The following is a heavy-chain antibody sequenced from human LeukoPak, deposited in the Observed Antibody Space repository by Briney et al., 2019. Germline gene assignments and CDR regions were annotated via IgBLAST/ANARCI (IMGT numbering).Heavy chain of an antibody. J-gene: IGHJ3*01. Sequence: GGSLRLSCAASGFTLSGSAMHWVRQASGKGLEWVGRIRTEANSFATAYAASVEGRFTISRDDSQNTAYLQMNSLKTEDTAVYYCTRHGRGSLNVFDVLGQGTMVTVSS. D-gene: IGHD1-26*01. V-gene: IGHV3-73*01. CDR1: GFTLSGSA. CDR2: IRTEANSFAT. CDR3: TRHGRGSLNVFDV.